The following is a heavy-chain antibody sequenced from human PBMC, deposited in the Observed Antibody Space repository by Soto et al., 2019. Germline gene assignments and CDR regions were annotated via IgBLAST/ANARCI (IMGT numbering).Heavy chain of an antibody. CDR1: GYTFTGYY. Sequence: ASVKVSCKASGYTFTGYYMHWVRQAPGQGLEWMGWISAYNGNTNYAQKLQGRVTMTTDTSTSTAYMELRSLRSDDTAVYYCARWYYYDSSGYYFDYWGQGTLVTGSS. J-gene: IGHJ4*02. CDR3: ARWYYYDSSGYYFDY. CDR2: ISAYNGNT. D-gene: IGHD3-22*01. V-gene: IGHV1-18*04.